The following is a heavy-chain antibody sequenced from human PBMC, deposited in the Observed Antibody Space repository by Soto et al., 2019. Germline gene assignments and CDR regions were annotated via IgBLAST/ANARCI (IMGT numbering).Heavy chain of an antibody. CDR1: GFTFSSYS. V-gene: IGHV3-21*01. J-gene: IGHJ5*02. CDR2: ISSSSSNI. Sequence: EVQLVESGGGLVKPGGSLRLSCAASGFTFSSYSMNWVRQAPGKGLEWVSSISSSSSNIYYADSVKGRFTISRDNAKDSRYLQMNSLRTEDTAVYYRARDPYDYVWWSYRSRRGWFDPWGQGTLVTVSS. D-gene: IGHD3-16*02. CDR3: ARDPYDYVWWSYRSRRGWFDP.